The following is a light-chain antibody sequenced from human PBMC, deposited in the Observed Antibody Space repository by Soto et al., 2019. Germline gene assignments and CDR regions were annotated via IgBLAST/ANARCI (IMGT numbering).Light chain of an antibody. CDR2: LGS. CDR3: QQYGYSPPWT. Sequence: DIVVTQSPLSLSVTPGEPASISCRSSQNLLHIDGYNYLDWYLQKPGQSPQLLIFLGSYRASGVPDRFSGSGSGTDFTLTISRVEAEDSAVYYCQQYGYSPPWTFGQGTKVDIK. J-gene: IGKJ1*01. CDR1: QNLLHIDGYNY. V-gene: IGKV2-28*01.